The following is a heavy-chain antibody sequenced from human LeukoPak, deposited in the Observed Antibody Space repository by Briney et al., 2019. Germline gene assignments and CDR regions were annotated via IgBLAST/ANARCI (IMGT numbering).Heavy chain of an antibody. CDR3: ARGAYGDYAYWYFDL. D-gene: IGHD4-17*01. CDR1: GGTFSSYA. V-gene: IGHV1-69*06. CDR2: IIPIFGTA. J-gene: IGHJ2*01. Sequence: SVKVSCKASGGTFSSYAISWVRQAPGQGLEWMGGIIPIFGTANYAQKFQGRVTITADKSTSTAYMELSSLRSDDTAVYYCARGAYGDYAYWYFDLWGRGTLVTVSS.